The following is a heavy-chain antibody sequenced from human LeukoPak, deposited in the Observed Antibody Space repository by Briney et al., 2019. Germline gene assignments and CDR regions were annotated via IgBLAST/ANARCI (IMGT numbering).Heavy chain of an antibody. CDR3: ARVGDSSGYYYGITEYFQH. D-gene: IGHD3-22*01. J-gene: IGHJ1*01. CDR2: INHSGST. CDR1: GGSFSGYY. V-gene: IGHV4-34*01. Sequence: WETLSLTCAVYGGSFSGYYWSWIRQPPGKGLEWIGEINHSGSTNYNPSLKSRVTISVDTSKNQFSLKLSSVTAADTAVYYCARVGDSSGYYYGITEYFQHWGQGTLVTVSS.